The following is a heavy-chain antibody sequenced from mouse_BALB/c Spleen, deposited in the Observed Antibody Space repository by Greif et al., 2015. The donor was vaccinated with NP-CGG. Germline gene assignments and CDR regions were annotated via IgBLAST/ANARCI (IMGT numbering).Heavy chain of an antibody. Sequence: QVQLQQSGAELAKPGASVKMSCKASGYTFTSYWMHWVKQRPGQGLEWIGYINPSTGYTEYNQKFKDKATLTADKSSSTAYMQLSSLTSEDSAVYYCARLTTVKGDYWGQGTTLTVSS. D-gene: IGHD1-1*01. CDR1: GYTFTSYW. V-gene: IGHV1-7*01. J-gene: IGHJ2*01. CDR2: INPSTGYT. CDR3: ARLTTVKGDY.